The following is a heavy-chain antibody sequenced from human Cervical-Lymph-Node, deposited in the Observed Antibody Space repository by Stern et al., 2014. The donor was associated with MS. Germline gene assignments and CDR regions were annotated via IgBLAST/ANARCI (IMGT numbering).Heavy chain of an antibody. CDR2: IIPMYDAP. Sequence: VQLVESGAEVKKPGSSVKVSCKASGDTFINHAFTWVRQAPGQGLEWMGGIIPMYDAPKFAQKFSGRVTITADASTNTVYMELYSLRSEDTAMFYCARSFRHYYDSSGSPDALDMWGQGTMVTVSS. D-gene: IGHD3-22*01. V-gene: IGHV1-69*01. CDR3: ARSFRHYYDSSGSPDALDM. CDR1: GDTFINHA. J-gene: IGHJ3*02.